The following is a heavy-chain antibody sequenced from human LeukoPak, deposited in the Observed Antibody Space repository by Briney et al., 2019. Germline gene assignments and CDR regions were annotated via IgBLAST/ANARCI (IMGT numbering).Heavy chain of an antibody. J-gene: IGHJ6*03. CDR2: INPNSGDT. Sequence: ASVKVSCKASGYTFTGYYIHWVRQAPGQGLEWMGWINPNSGDTNYAQKFQGRVTMTRDTSISTAYMELSRLRSDDTALYYCARGVAGTYYFYYMDVWGKGTTVTVSS. D-gene: IGHD6-19*01. CDR3: ARGVAGTYYFYYMDV. CDR1: GYTFTGYY. V-gene: IGHV1-2*02.